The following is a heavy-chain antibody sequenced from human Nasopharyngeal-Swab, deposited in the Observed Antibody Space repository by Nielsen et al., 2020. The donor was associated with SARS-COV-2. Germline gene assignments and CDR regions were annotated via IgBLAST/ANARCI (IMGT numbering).Heavy chain of an antibody. J-gene: IGHJ4*02. V-gene: IGHV3-23*01. CDR2: ISGSGGST. CDR3: AKGSRGRELFPGIFDY. Sequence: GGSLRLSCAASGFTFRSYAISWVRQAPGKGLEWVSVISGSGGSTYYADSVKGRFTISRDNSKNTLYLQMNSLRAEDTAVYYCAKGSRGRELFPGIFDYWGQGTLVTVSS. D-gene: IGHD1-26*01. CDR1: GFTFRSYA.